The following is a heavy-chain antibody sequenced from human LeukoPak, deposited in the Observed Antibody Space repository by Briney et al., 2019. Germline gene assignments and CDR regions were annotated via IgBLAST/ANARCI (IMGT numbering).Heavy chain of an antibody. Sequence: GRSLRLSCAASGFTFSSYAMHWVRQAPGKGLEWVAVISYDGSNKYYADSVKGRFTISRDNSKNTLYLQMNSLRAEDTAVYYCARDTGYSSSWYGYFDYWAREPWSPSPQ. D-gene: IGHD6-13*01. V-gene: IGHV3-30-3*01. CDR2: ISYDGSNK. J-gene: IGHJ4*02. CDR3: ARDTGYSSSWYGYFDY. CDR1: GFTFSSYA.